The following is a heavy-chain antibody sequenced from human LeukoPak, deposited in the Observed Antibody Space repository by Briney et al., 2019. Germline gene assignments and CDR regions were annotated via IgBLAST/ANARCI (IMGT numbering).Heavy chain of an antibody. J-gene: IGHJ4*02. Sequence: GGSLRLSCAASGFTFSSYGMHWVRQAPGKGLEWVAVISYDGSNKYYADSVKGRFTISRDNSKNTLYLQMSSPRAEDTAIYYCAKFRADSSGWPFDYWGQGTLVTVSS. D-gene: IGHD6-19*01. CDR2: ISYDGSNK. CDR3: AKFRADSSGWPFDY. V-gene: IGHV3-30*18. CDR1: GFTFSSYG.